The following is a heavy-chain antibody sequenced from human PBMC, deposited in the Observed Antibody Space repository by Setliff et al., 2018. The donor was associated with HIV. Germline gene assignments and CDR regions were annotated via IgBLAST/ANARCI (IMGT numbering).Heavy chain of an antibody. J-gene: IGHJ4*02. Sequence: SETLSLTCAVSSYSISSGYYWGWIRQPPGKGLEWIGSIYHSGSTYYNPSLKSRVTISVDTSKNQFSLKLSSVTAADTAVYYCARHWLKPIQELQQLPLLDYFDYWGQGTLVTSP. CDR1: SYSISSGYY. V-gene: IGHV4-38-2*01. CDR2: IYHSGST. CDR3: ARHWLKPIQELQQLPLLDYFDY. D-gene: IGHD6-13*01.